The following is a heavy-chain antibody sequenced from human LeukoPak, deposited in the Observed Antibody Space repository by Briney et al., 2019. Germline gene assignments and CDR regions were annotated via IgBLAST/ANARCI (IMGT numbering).Heavy chain of an antibody. Sequence: GGTLRLSCAASGFTFSSYGMSWVRQAPGKGLEWVSVIYSGGSTYYADSVKGRFTISRDNSKNTLYLQMNSLRAEDTAVYYCARDHSSHYFDYWGQGTLVTVSS. D-gene: IGHD2-21*01. CDR1: GFTFSSYG. V-gene: IGHV3-66*01. CDR2: IYSGGST. CDR3: ARDHSSHYFDY. J-gene: IGHJ4*02.